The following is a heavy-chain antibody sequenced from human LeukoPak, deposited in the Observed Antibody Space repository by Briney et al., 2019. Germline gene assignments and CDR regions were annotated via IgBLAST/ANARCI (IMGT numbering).Heavy chain of an antibody. CDR2: NNRSGSN. CDR3: ARGGGLEQTSYGDLEY. CDR1: VGSFICYF. V-gene: IGHV4-34*01. D-gene: IGHD1/OR15-1a*01. J-gene: IGHJ4*02. Sequence: NPSETLSLTCAVYVGSFICYFWSWIRQPPGKGVEWVGENNRSGSNNYNPSLKSRVTISVDMSNNQFSLKLSSVTAADTAVYYCARGGGLEQTSYGDLEYWGQGTLVTVSS.